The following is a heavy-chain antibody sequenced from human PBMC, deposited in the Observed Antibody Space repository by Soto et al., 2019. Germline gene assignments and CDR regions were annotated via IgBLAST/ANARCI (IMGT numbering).Heavy chain of an antibody. CDR2: IWHHGGNK. Sequence: QMQLEDSGGGVVQPGRSLRLSCVASGFTFRHYGMHWVRQAPGKGLEWVAVIWHHGGNKYYADSVKGRFTISRDNARNTLYLQMDSLRGEDTGVYYCVSDETQLERRHSSGKDVWGRGTTVIVSS. J-gene: IGHJ6*02. CDR1: GFTFRHYG. V-gene: IGHV3-33*01. CDR3: VSDETQLERRHSSGKDV. D-gene: IGHD1-1*01.